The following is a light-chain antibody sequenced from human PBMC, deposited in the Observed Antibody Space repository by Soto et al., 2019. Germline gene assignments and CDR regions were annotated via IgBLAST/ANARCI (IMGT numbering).Light chain of an antibody. CDR1: QSVSSSY. V-gene: IGKV3-20*01. CDR3: QQYGSSPDS. J-gene: IGKJ4*01. Sequence: IVLTRSPGTLSLSPVEVATRSFRASQSVSSSYLAWYQQKPGQATRLLIYGASSRATGIPDRFSGSGSGTDFTLTISRLEPEDFAVYYCQQYGSSPDSFGGGTKVDI. CDR2: GAS.